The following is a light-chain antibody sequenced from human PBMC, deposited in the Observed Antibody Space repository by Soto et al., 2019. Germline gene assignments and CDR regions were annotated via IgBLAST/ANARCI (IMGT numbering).Light chain of an antibody. J-gene: IGKJ2*01. V-gene: IGKV1-39*01. CDR1: QTIRTY. CDR3: QKSSSIPYT. Sequence: DIQMTQSPSSLSASVGDRVTITCRSSQTIRTYLNWYQQNPGKAPKLLIYAASNLQNGVPSRFSGSGSGTDFNLTISSLQPEDFATDYGQKSSSIPYTFGQGTKLEIK. CDR2: AAS.